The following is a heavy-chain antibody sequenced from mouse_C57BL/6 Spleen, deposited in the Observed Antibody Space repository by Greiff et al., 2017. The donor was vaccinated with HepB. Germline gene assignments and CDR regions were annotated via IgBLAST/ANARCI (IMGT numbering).Heavy chain of an antibody. D-gene: IGHD3-2*02. Sequence: EVQVVESGGGLVKPGGSLKLSCAASGFPFSSYAMSWVRQTPEKRLEWVATISDGGSYTYYPDNVKGRFTISRDNAKNNLYLQMSHLKSEDTAMYYWARDSQDYAMDYWGQGTSVTVSS. J-gene: IGHJ4*01. CDR2: ISDGGSYT. CDR3: ARDSQDYAMDY. V-gene: IGHV5-4*01. CDR1: GFPFSSYA.